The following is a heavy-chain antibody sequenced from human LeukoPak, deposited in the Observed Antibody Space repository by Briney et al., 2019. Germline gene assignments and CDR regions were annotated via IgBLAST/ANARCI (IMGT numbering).Heavy chain of an antibody. CDR2: IRNKANSYAT. D-gene: IGHD3-9*01. CDR1: GFTFSGSA. J-gene: IGHJ4*02. V-gene: IGHV3-73*01. Sequence: PGGSLRLSCAASGFTFSGSAMHWVRQTSGKGLEWVGRIRNKANSYATAYAASVKGRFTISRDYSKNTAYLQMNSLRAEDTAVYYCARGLIRYFASAYWGQGTLVTVSS. CDR3: ARGLIRYFASAY.